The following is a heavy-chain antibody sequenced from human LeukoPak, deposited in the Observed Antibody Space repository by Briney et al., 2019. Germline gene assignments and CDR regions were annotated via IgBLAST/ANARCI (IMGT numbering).Heavy chain of an antibody. CDR3: AKDSYYYGSGGQY. V-gene: IGHV3-30*18. J-gene: IGHJ4*02. CDR2: TSYDGSNK. Sequence: GGSLRLSCAASGFTFSSYGMHWVRQAPGKGLEWVAVTSYDGSNKYYADSVKGRFTISRDNSKNTLYLQMNSLRAEDTAVYYCAKDSYYYGSGGQYWGQGTLVTVSS. CDR1: GFTFSSYG. D-gene: IGHD3-10*01.